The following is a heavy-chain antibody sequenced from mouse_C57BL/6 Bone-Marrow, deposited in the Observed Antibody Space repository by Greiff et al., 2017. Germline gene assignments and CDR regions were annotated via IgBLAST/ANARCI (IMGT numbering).Heavy chain of an antibody. V-gene: IGHV1-63*01. J-gene: IGHJ2*01. Sequence: VMLVESGAELVRPGTSVKMSCKASGYTFTNYWIGWAKQRPGHGLEWIGDIYPGGGYTNYNEKFKGKATLTADKSSSTAYMQFSSLTSEDSAIYYCARSWLREGYFDYWGQGTTLTVSS. D-gene: IGHD2-2*01. CDR2: IYPGGGYT. CDR1: GYTFTNYW. CDR3: ARSWLREGYFDY.